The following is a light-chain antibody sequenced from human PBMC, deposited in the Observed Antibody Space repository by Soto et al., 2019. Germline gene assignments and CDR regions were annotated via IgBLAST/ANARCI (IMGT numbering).Light chain of an antibody. J-gene: IGLJ2*01. CDR2: EVT. Sequence: QSALTQPPSASGSPGQSVTISCTGTSSDVGGYNYVSWYQQHPGKAPKLMIYEVTKRPSGVPDRFSGSKSGNTASLTVSGLQAEDEADYYCSSYAGSNSFEKFGGGTKLTVL. CDR1: SSDVGGYNY. V-gene: IGLV2-8*01. CDR3: SSYAGSNSFEK.